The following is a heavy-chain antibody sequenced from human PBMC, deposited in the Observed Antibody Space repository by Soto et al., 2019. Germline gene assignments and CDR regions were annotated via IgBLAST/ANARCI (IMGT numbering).Heavy chain of an antibody. J-gene: IGHJ5*02. CDR2: ISGYNGNT. V-gene: IGHV1-18*01. Sequence: QVQLVQSGAEVKKPGASVRVSCKASGYTFTSYGISWVRQAPGQGLEWMGWISGYNGNTNYAQKLPGGVTMTKDTSTGTANMELRSLSSDDTAVYYCARGYCSGGSCYTGWFDPWGQGTLVTVSS. CDR1: GYTFTSYG. D-gene: IGHD2-15*01. CDR3: ARGYCSGGSCYTGWFDP.